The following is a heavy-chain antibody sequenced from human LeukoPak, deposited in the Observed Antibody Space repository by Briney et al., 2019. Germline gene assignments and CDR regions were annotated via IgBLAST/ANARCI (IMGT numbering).Heavy chain of an antibody. Sequence: ASVKVSCKASGYAFTSYGISWVRQAPGQGLEWMGWISAYNGNTNYAQKLQGRVTMTTDTSTSTAYMELRSLRSDDTAVYYCARDPSHSVYYYGSGSYFDYWGQGTLVTVSS. CDR1: GYAFTSYG. V-gene: IGHV1-18*01. J-gene: IGHJ4*02. D-gene: IGHD3-10*01. CDR2: ISAYNGNT. CDR3: ARDPSHSVYYYGSGSYFDY.